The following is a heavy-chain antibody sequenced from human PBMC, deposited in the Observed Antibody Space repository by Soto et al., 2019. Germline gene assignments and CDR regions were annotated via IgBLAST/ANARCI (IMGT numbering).Heavy chain of an antibody. CDR1: GGTFSSYT. Sequence: QVQLVQSGAEVKKPGSSVKVSCKASGGTFSSYTISWVRQAPGQGLEWMGRIIPILGIANYAQKFQGRVTITEDKSTSTAYMELSSMRSEDTAVYYWASAGDGLNYYGSGSDNGDYWGQGTLVTVSS. CDR3: ASAGDGLNYYGSGSDNGDY. V-gene: IGHV1-69*02. CDR2: IIPILGIA. J-gene: IGHJ4*02. D-gene: IGHD3-10*01.